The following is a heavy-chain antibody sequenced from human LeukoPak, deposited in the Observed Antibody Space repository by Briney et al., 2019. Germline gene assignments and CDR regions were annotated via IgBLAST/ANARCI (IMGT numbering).Heavy chain of an antibody. J-gene: IGHJ6*03. V-gene: IGHV3-23*01. CDR3: AKKSYYMDV. Sequence: GGSLRLSCAASGFTFSSYGMHWVRQAPGKGLEWVPAISGSGGSTYYADSVKGRFTISRDNSKNTLYLQMNSLRAEDTAVYYCAKKSYYMDVWGKGTTVTVSS. CDR2: ISGSGGST. CDR1: GFTFSSYG.